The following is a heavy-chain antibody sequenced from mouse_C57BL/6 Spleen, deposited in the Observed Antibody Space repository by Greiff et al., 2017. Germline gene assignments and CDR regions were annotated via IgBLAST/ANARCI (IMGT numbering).Heavy chain of an antibody. Sequence: QVQLQQSGPELVKPGASVKISCKASGYAFSSSWMNWVKQRPGKGLEWIGRIYPGDGDTTYNGKFKGKATLTADKSSSTAYMQLSSLTSEDSAVYFCASTTVVARAMDYWGQGTSVTVSS. V-gene: IGHV1-82*01. J-gene: IGHJ4*01. CDR1: GYAFSSSW. D-gene: IGHD1-1*01. CDR2: IYPGDGDT. CDR3: ASTTVVARAMDY.